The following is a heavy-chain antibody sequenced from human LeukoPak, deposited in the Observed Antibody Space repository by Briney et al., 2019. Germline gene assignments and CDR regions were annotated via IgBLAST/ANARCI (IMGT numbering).Heavy chain of an antibody. J-gene: IGHJ5*02. D-gene: IGHD1-1*01. CDR3: ARGGRESPSARRSKPGNWFVT. V-gene: IGHV4-34*01. CDR2: INHSGST. CDR1: GGSFSGYY. Sequence: SETLSLTCAVYGGSFSGYYWSWIRQPPGKGLEWIGEINHSGSTKYNSSLKSRVIISVDTSKNQFSLNLASVTAADTAVYYCARGGRESPSARRSKPGNWFVTWGQGSLVTVSS.